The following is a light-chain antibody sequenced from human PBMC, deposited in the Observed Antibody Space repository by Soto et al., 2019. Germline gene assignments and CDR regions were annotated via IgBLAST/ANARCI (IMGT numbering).Light chain of an antibody. CDR1: SSDVGGYNY. CDR3: SSYTGSSTPYV. J-gene: IGLJ1*01. Sequence: QSALTQPASVSGSPGQSITISCTGTSSDVGGYNYVSWYQQHPGQAPKLMSYEVSNRPSGVSNRFSGSKSGNTASLNISGLPADDEADYYCSSYTGSSTPYVFGTGTKLTVL. CDR2: EVS. V-gene: IGLV2-14*01.